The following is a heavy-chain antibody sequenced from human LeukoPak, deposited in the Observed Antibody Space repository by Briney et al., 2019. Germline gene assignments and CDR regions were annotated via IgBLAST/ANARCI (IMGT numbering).Heavy chain of an antibody. V-gene: IGHV3-23*01. CDR2: ISGSGGST. D-gene: IGHD3-22*01. CDR1: GFTFSSYA. J-gene: IGHJ4*02. Sequence: PGRSLRLSCAASGFTFSSYAMSWVRQAPGKGLERVSAISGSGGSTYYADSVKGRFTISRDNSTNTLYLQMNSLRAEDTAVYYCAKDHEYDGSGLIDYWGQGTLVTVSS. CDR3: AKDHEYDGSGLIDY.